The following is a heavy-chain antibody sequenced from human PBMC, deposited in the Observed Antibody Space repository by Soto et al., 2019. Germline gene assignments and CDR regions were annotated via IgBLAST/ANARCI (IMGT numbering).Heavy chain of an antibody. CDR2: IIPICGTA. Sequence: QVQLVQSGAEVKKPGSSVKVSCKASGGTFSSYAISWVRQAPGQGLEWMGGIIPICGTANYAPKFQGRVTITADESTSTAYMELSSLRSEDTAVYYCARATYYYASSGYYYGGSLDYWGQGTLVTVSS. CDR1: GGTFSSYA. CDR3: ARATYYYASSGYYYGGSLDY. J-gene: IGHJ4*02. D-gene: IGHD3-22*01. V-gene: IGHV1-69*01.